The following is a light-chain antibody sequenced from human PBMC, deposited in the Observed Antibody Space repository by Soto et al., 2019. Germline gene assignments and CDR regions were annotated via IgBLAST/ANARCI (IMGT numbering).Light chain of an antibody. J-gene: IGLJ2*01. CDR1: SSDVGGYNY. Sequence: QSALTQPASVSGSPGQSTTISCTGTSSDVGGYNYVSWYQQYPGKAPKLMIYDVSNRPSGVSNRFSGSKSGDTASLTISGLQAEDEADYYCSSYTSRSTVEIGGGTKLTVL. V-gene: IGLV2-14*01. CDR3: SSYTSRSTVE. CDR2: DVS.